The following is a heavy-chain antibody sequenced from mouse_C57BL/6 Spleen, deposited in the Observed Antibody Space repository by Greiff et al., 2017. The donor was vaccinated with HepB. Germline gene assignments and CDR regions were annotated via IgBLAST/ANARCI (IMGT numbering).Heavy chain of an antibody. Sequence: VQLQQPGAELVRPGTSVKLSCKASGYTFTSYWMHWVKQRPGQGLEWIGVIDPSDSYTNYNQKFKGKATLTVDTSSSTAYMQLSSLTSEDSAVYYCARTDYYGCSSFAYWGQGTLVTVSA. CDR1: GYTFTSYW. D-gene: IGHD1-1*01. CDR3: ARTDYYGCSSFAY. CDR2: IDPSDSYT. V-gene: IGHV1-59*01. J-gene: IGHJ3*01.